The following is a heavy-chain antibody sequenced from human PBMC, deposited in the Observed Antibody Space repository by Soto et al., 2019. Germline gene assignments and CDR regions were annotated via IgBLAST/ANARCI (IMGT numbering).Heavy chain of an antibody. V-gene: IGHV1-69*12. D-gene: IGHD4-17*01. J-gene: IGHJ6*02. Sequence: QVQVVQSGAEVKKPGSSVKVSCKASGGSFSNYGISWVRQAPGQGLEWMGGIIPVFGTPHYAQKFQDRVTITADESTSTVYMEVSSLTSEDTAVYYCARGDATKLIVTTYDGLDFWGQGTRVTVSS. CDR3: ARGDATKLIVTTYDGLDF. CDR2: IIPVFGTP. CDR1: GGSFSNYG.